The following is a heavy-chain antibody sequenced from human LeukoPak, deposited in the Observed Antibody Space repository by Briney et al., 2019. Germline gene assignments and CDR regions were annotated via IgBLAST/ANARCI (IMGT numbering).Heavy chain of an antibody. D-gene: IGHD2-21*02. CDR2: INPNSGGT. CDR1: GYTFTSYY. CDR3: AREASGTCGGDCYLDY. V-gene: IGHV1-2*04. J-gene: IGHJ4*02. Sequence: ASVKVSCKASGYTFTSYYMHWVRQAPGQGLEWMGWINPNSGGTNYAQKFQGWVTMTRDTSISTAYMELSRLRSDDTAVYYCAREASGTCGGDCYLDYWGQGTLVTVSS.